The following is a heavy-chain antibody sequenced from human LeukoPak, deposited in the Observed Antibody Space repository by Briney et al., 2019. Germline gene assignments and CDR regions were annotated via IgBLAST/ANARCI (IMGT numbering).Heavy chain of an antibody. CDR1: GGSLSGYY. CDR2: IKHSGST. CDR3: GSGQYSNYGRVAFDI. Sequence: SETLSLTCAVYGGSLSGYYWSWIRQPPGKGLEWIGEIKHSGSTNYNPSLKSRVTISLDTSKNQFSLKLISATAADTAVYYLGSGQYSNYGRVAFDIWGQGTMVTVSS. J-gene: IGHJ3*02. V-gene: IGHV4-34*01. D-gene: IGHD4-11*01.